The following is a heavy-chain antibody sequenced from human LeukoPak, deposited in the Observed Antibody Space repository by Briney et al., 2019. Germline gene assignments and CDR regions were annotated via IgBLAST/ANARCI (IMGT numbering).Heavy chain of an antibody. V-gene: IGHV1-2*02. D-gene: IGHD1-20*01. Sequence: ASVKVSCKASGYTFTGYYMHWVRQAPGQGLEWMGWINPNSGGTNYAQKFQGRVTMTRDTSITTAYMELSGLRSDDTAVYYCARDRGYSNNWLYYYYYGMDVWGQGTTVTVSS. CDR1: GYTFTGYY. CDR3: ARDRGYSNNWLYYYYYGMDV. CDR2: INPNSGGT. J-gene: IGHJ6*02.